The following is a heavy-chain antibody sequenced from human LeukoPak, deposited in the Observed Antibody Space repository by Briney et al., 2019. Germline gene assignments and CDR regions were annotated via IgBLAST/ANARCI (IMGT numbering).Heavy chain of an antibody. CDR2: IYYIGGT. D-gene: IGHD3-16*01. V-gene: IGHV4-59*08. Sequence: SETLSLTCTVSGGSISSYYWTWIWQPPGKGLEWIGYIYYIGGTNYNPSLKSRVTMSVDTSKNQFSLSLNSVTAADTAVYYCARQSGGVGTKIDYWGQGTLVTVSS. CDR3: ARQSGGVGTKIDY. J-gene: IGHJ4*02. CDR1: GGSISSYY.